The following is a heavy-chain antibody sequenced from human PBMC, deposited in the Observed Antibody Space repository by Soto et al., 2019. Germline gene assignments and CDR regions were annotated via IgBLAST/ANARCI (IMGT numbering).Heavy chain of an antibody. V-gene: IGHV3-23*01. CDR2: VSGSGSST. J-gene: IGHJ4*02. Sequence: GGSLRLSCAASGFTFSSYTMSWVRQAPGKGLEWISAVSGSGSSTYYADSVKGRFTISRDNSKDTLYLQMNNLRAEDTAVYYCAKPPGYIWNYYWGQGTLVTVSS. CDR1: GFTFSSYT. CDR3: AKPPGYIWNYY. D-gene: IGHD1-7*01.